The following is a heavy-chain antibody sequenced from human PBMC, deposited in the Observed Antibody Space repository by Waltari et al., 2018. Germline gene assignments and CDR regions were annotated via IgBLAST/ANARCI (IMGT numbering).Heavy chain of an antibody. V-gene: IGHV4-59*01. CDR3: ARGYCTNGVCYGDWFDP. CDR2: IYYSGST. Sequence: QVQLQESGPGLVKPSETLSLTCTVSGGSISSYYWSWIRQPPGKGLEWIGYIYYSGSTNYNPSLKSRVTISVDTSKNQFSLKLSSVTAADTAVYYCARGYCTNGVCYGDWFDPWGQGTLVTVSS. CDR1: GGSISSYY. D-gene: IGHD2-8*01. J-gene: IGHJ5*02.